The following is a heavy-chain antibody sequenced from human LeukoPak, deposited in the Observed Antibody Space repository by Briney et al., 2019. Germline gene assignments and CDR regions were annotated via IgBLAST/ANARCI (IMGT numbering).Heavy chain of an antibody. J-gene: IGHJ4*02. Sequence: PGGSLRLSCAASGFTFSSYWMSWVRQAPGKGLEWVANIKQDGGEKYYVDSVKGRFTISRDNAKNSLYLQMNSLRAEDTAVYYCAREGQWLVQGLPTPAEGEDGNDYWGQGTLVTVSS. V-gene: IGHV3-7*01. D-gene: IGHD6-19*01. CDR3: AREGQWLVQGLPTPAEGEDGNDY. CDR2: IKQDGGEK. CDR1: GFTFSSYW.